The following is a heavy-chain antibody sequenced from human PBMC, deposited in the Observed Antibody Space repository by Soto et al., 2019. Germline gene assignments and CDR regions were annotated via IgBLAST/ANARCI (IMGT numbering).Heavy chain of an antibody. V-gene: IGHV3-30-3*01. CDR3: ARDQYYYDSSFDY. D-gene: IGHD3-22*01. J-gene: IGHJ4*02. CDR2: ISYDGSNK. CDR1: GFTFSSYA. Sequence: QVQLVESGGGVVQPGRSPRLSCAASGFTFSSYAMHWVRQAPGKGLEWVAVISYDGSNKYYADSVKGRFTISRDNSKNTLYLQMNSLRAEDTAVYYCARDQYYYDSSFDYWGQGTLVTVSS.